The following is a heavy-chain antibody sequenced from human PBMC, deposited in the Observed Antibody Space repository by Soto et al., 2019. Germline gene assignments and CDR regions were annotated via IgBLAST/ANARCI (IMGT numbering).Heavy chain of an antibody. Sequence: PTLVNPTQTLTLTCSFSGSSLSTNGVGVSWIRQPPGKALEWLAHIFSNDEKSYSTSLKSRLTISKDTSKSQVVLTMTNMDPVDTATYYCAQFGGSGSYYKTYYYGMDVWGQGTTVTVSS. CDR3: AQFGGSGSYYKTYYYGMDV. J-gene: IGHJ6*02. CDR1: GSSLSTNGVG. D-gene: IGHD3-10*01. V-gene: IGHV2-26*01. CDR2: IFSNDEK.